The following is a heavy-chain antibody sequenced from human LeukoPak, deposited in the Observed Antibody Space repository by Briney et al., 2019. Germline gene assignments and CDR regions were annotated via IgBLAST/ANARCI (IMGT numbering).Heavy chain of an antibody. J-gene: IGHJ4*02. CDR3: ARGVYIAAAQYAY. D-gene: IGHD6-13*01. CDR1: GFTFSSYA. V-gene: IGHV4-59*01. CDR2: IYYSGTT. Sequence: GSLRLSCAASGFTFSSYAMSWVRQAPGKGLEWIGYIYYSGTTNYNPSLKSRVTISVDTSKNQFSLKLSFVTAADTAVYYCARGVYIAAAQYAYWGQGTLVTVSS.